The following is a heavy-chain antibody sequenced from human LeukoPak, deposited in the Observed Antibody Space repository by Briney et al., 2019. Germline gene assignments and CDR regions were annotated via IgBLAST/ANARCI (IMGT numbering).Heavy chain of an antibody. V-gene: IGHV3-49*04. Sequence: GGSLRLSCTASGFTFGDYAMSWVRQAPGKGPEWVGFIRSKAYGGTTEHAASVKGRFTISRDDSKSIAYLQMNSLKTEDTAVYYCTRDRGSRYYFDYWGQGTLVTVSS. D-gene: IGHD1-26*01. CDR2: IRSKAYGGTT. CDR1: GFTFGDYA. J-gene: IGHJ4*02. CDR3: TRDRGSRYYFDY.